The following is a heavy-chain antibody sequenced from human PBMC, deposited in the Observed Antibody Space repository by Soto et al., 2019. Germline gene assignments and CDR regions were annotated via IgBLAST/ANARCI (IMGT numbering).Heavy chain of an antibody. CDR2: ISYDGSNK. J-gene: IGHJ4*02. CDR1: GFTSSSYA. CDR3: ARVRRRSPHIAVAGMDY. V-gene: IGHV3-30-3*01. Sequence: GSLRLSCAASGFTSSSYAMHWVRQAPGKGLEWVAVISYDGSNKYYADSVKGRFTISRGNSKNTLYLQMNSLRAEDTAVYYCARVRRRSPHIAVAGMDYWGQGTLVTVSS. D-gene: IGHD6-19*01.